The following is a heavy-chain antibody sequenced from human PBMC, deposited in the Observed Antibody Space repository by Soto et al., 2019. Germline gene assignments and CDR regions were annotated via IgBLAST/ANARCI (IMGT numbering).Heavy chain of an antibody. D-gene: IGHD3-22*01. J-gene: IGHJ5*02. CDR3: ARGLGMIVDQFDP. CDR2: IWYDGSNK. CDR1: GFTFSSYG. V-gene: IGHV3-33*01. Sequence: QVQLVESGGGVVQPGRSLRLSCAASGFTFSSYGMHWVRQAPGKGLEWVAVIWYDGSNKYYADSVKGRFTISRDNSKNTLYLQMNSLRAEDTAVYYCARGLGMIVDQFDPWGQGTRVTVSS.